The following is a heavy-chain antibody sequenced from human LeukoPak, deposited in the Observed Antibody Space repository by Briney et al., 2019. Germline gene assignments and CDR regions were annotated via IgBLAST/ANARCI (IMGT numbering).Heavy chain of an antibody. CDR3: AKARIIGVGWAQFNS. CDR2: FDGNAHGT. D-gene: IGHD2-21*01. J-gene: IGHJ4*02. V-gene: IGHV3-23*01. Sequence: GGSLRLSCATSGFTFSQFGMTWVRQPPGKGLEWVASFDGNAHGTYFADSVKGRCTISSDNSKNTVYLQMNSLRADDTAIYYCAKARIIGVGWAQFNSWGQGSLVTVSS. CDR1: GFTFSQFG.